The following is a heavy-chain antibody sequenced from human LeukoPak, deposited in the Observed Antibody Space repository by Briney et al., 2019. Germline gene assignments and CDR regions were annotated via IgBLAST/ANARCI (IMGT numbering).Heavy chain of an antibody. CDR1: GGTFSSYA. J-gene: IGHJ3*02. CDR3: ATQGSSHDAFDI. V-gene: IGHV1-69*13. Sequence: SVKVSCRASGGTFSSYAISWVRQAPGQGLEWMGGIIPIFGTANYAQKFQGRVTITADESTSTAYMELSSLRSEDTAVYYCATQGSSHDAFDIWGQGTMVTVSS. D-gene: IGHD1-26*01. CDR2: IIPIFGTA.